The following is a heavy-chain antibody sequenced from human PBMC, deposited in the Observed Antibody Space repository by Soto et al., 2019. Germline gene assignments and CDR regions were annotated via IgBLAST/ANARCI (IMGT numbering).Heavy chain of an antibody. J-gene: IGHJ6*03. Sequence: SETLSLTCTVSGGSISSSSYYWGWIRQPPGKGLEWIGSIYYSGSTYYNPSLKSRVTISVDTSKNQFSLKLSSVTAADTAVYYCASNGELYPLGYLGYYYYYMDVWGKGTTVTVSS. V-gene: IGHV4-39*01. CDR2: IYYSGST. CDR3: ASNGELYPLGYLGYYYYYMDV. CDR1: GGSISSSSYY. D-gene: IGHD3-10*01.